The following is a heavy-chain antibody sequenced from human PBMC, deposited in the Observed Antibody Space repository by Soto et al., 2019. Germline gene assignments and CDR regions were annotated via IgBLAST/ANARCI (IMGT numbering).Heavy chain of an antibody. CDR2: IRSKANSYAT. CDR1: GFTFSGSA. J-gene: IGHJ6*02. CDR3: TRHLSGDVVAVTPTDYYYRMDV. D-gene: IGHD2-15*01. Sequence: SLRLSFAASGFTFSGSAMHWVRQASGKGLEWVGRIRSKANSYATAYAASVKGRFTISRDDSKNTAYLQMNSLKTEDTAVYYGTRHLSGDVVAVTPTDYYYRMDVWGQGPTVTVS. V-gene: IGHV3-73*01.